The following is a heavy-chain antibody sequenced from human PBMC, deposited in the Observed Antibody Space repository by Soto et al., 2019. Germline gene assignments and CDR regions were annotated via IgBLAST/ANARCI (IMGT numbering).Heavy chain of an antibody. CDR3: ARRFSTNWSHDY. Sequence: PGGSLRLSCAASGFTVSSNYMSWVRQAPGKGLEWVSVIYSGGSTYYADSVKGRFTISRDNSKNTLYLQMNSLGAEDTAVYYCARRFSTNWSHDYWGQGTLVTVSS. J-gene: IGHJ4*02. CDR2: IYSGGST. V-gene: IGHV3-53*01. D-gene: IGHD6-13*01. CDR1: GFTVSSNY.